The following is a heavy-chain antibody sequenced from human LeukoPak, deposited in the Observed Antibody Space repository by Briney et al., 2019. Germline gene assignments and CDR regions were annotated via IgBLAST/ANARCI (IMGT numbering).Heavy chain of an antibody. J-gene: IGHJ4*02. V-gene: IGHV1-46*01. CDR3: AREGYNRHDFDY. D-gene: IGHD6-13*01. CDR1: GDTFTTYD. Sequence: ASVKVSCKASGDTFTTYDMHWVRQGPGQGLEWMGIINPSGGTTIYAQKFQGRVTMTRDTSTNTICMELSSLRSEDTAVYYCAREGYNRHDFDYWGQGTLVTVSS. CDR2: INPSGGTT.